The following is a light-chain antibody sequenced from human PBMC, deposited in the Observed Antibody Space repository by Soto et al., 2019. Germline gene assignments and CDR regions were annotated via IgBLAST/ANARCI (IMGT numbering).Light chain of an antibody. Sequence: QSVLPKPPSASGSPGQSVTISCTGTSSDVGGYNYVSWYQQHPGKAPKLMIYEVTKRPSGVPDRFSGSKSGNTASLTVSGLQAEDEADYYCSSYAGSFTLVFGTGTKVTVL. J-gene: IGLJ1*01. CDR3: SSYAGSFTLV. CDR1: SSDVGGYNY. CDR2: EVT. V-gene: IGLV2-8*01.